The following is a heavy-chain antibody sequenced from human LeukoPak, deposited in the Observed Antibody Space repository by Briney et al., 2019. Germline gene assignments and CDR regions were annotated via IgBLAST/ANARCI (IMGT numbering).Heavy chain of an antibody. CDR1: GGSFSGYY. V-gene: IGHV4-34*01. CDR2: INHSGST. D-gene: IGHD6-13*01. CDR3: ARGSTLDY. Sequence: SETLSLTCAVYGGSFSGYYWSWIRQPPGKGLEWIGEINHSGSTNYNPSLESRVTISVDTSKNQFSLKLSSVTAADTAVYYCARGSTLDYWGQGTLVTVSS. J-gene: IGHJ4*02.